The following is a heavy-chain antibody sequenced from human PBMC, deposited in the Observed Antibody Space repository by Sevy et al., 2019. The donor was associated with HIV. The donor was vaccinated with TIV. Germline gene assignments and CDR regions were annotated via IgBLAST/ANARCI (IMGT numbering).Heavy chain of an antibody. J-gene: IGHJ3*01. D-gene: IGHD2-8*01. V-gene: IGHV3-23*01. CDR3: AKALNPALESMLQVNLRTLKGFDV. CDR2: ISSPGYNT. CDR1: GFTLNTHD. Sequence: GGSLRLSCAASGFTLNTHDMNWVRQAPGKGLEWVSTISSPGYNTYYADSVKGRFTISRDNSQNTLHLQMNSLRADDTAVYYCAKALNPALESMLQVNLRTLKGFDVWGQGTMVTVSS.